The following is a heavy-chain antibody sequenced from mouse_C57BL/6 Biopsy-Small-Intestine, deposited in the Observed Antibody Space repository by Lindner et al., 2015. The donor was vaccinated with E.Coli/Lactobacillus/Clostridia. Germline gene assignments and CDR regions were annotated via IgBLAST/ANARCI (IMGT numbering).Heavy chain of an antibody. CDR3: ARPFYYAMDY. V-gene: IGHV5-17*01. Sequence: VQLQESGGGLVKPGGSLKLSCAASGFTFSDYGMHWVRQAPEKGLEWIAYISSGSSTIYYADTVKGRFTISRDNAKNTLVLQVTSLRSEDTAMYYCARPFYYAMDYWGQGTSVTVSS. J-gene: IGHJ4*01. CDR2: ISSGSSTI. CDR1: GFTFSDYG.